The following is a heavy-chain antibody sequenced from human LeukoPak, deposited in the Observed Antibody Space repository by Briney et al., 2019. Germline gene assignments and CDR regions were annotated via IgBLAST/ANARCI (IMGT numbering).Heavy chain of an antibody. J-gene: IGHJ6*04. CDR3: ASRSRIQLWIGV. Sequence: SETLSLTCAVYGGSFSGYYWSWIRQPPGKGLEWIGEINHSGSTNYNPSLKSRVTISVDTSKNQFSLKLSSVTAAVTAVYYCASRSRIQLWIGVWGKGTTVTVSS. V-gene: IGHV4-34*01. CDR2: INHSGST. D-gene: IGHD5-18*01. CDR1: GGSFSGYY.